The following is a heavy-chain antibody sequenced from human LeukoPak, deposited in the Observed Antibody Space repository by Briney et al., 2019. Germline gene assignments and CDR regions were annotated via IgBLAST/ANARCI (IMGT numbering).Heavy chain of an antibody. D-gene: IGHD2-21*02. J-gene: IGHJ4*02. CDR3: ARGIPPPGDSYCGGDCYSFYFDY. CDR1: GGSFSGYY. Sequence: SETLSLTCAVYGGSFSGYYWSWIRQPPGKGLEWIGEINHSGSTNYNPSLKSRVTISVDTSKNQFSLKLSSVTAADAAVYYCARGIPPPGDSYCGGDCYSFYFDYWGQGTLVTVSS. CDR2: INHSGST. V-gene: IGHV4-34*01.